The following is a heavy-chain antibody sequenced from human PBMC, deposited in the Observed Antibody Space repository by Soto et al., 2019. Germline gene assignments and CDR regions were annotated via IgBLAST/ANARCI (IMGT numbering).Heavy chain of an antibody. J-gene: IGHJ5*02. V-gene: IGHV1-69*02. D-gene: IGHD6-19*01. CDR3: ARYSSGRDNWFDP. CDR2: IIPILGIA. CDR1: GGTFSSYT. Sequence: QVQLVQSGAEVKKPGSSVKVSCKASGGTFSSYTISWERQAPGQGLEWMGRIIPILGIANYAQKFQGRVTITADKSTSTAYMELSSLRSEDTAVYYCARYSSGRDNWFDPWGQGTLVTVSS.